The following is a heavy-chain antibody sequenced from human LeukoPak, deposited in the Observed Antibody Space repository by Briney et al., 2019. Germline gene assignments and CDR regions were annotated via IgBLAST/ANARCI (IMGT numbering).Heavy chain of an antibody. J-gene: IGHJ6*03. CDR1: GFSFSSYN. V-gene: IGHV3-21*04. CDR2: ITTSSTYT. Sequence: GGSLRLSCEASGFSFSSYNMDWVRQTPGKGLEWISSITTSSTYTFYADSVKGRFTISRDNAKNSLYLQMNSLRAEDTALYYCARVRDDYYYYYMDVWGKGTTVTVSS. CDR3: ARVRDDYYYYYMDV. D-gene: IGHD5-24*01.